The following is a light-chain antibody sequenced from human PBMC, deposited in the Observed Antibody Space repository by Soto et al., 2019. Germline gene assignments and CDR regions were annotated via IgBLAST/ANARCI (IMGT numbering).Light chain of an antibody. CDR2: EVS. J-gene: IGLJ1*01. CDR1: SSDVGRYNY. V-gene: IGLV2-8*01. Sequence: SVLTPPPSASGSPGQSVTISCTGTSSDVGRYNYISWYQQRPGKAPKLIIYEVSKRPSGVPDRLSGFKYGNTASLTVSGLQAEDEADYYCSSYAGNSRYVFGTGTKVTVL. CDR3: SSYAGNSRYV.